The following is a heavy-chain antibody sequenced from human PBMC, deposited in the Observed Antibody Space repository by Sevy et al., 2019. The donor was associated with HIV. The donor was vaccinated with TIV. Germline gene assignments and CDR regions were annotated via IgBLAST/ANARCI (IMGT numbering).Heavy chain of an antibody. CDR3: ARAVQKGYYYGSGSYNVLEGYFDY. V-gene: IGHV4-30-4*01. Sequence: SETLSLTCTVSGGSISSGDYYWSWIRQPPGKGLEWIGYIYYSGNTYYNPSLKRRGMISVDRSKNQFSLKLSSVTAADTAVYYCARAVQKGYYYGSGSYNVLEGYFDYWGQGTLVTVSS. CDR1: GGSISSGDYY. CDR2: IYYSGNT. D-gene: IGHD3-10*01. J-gene: IGHJ4*02.